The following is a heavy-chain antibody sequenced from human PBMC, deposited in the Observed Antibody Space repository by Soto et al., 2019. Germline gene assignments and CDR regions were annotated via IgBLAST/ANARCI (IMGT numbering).Heavy chain of an antibody. CDR1: GYTFTSYG. Sequence: ASVKVSCKASGYTFTSYGISWVRQAPGQGLEWMGWISAYNGNTNYAQKLQGRVTMTTDTSTSTAYMELRSLRSDDTAVYYCARDITIFGVVITGLDPWGQGTLVTVS. D-gene: IGHD3-3*01. J-gene: IGHJ5*02. CDR3: ARDITIFGVVITGLDP. V-gene: IGHV1-18*01. CDR2: ISAYNGNT.